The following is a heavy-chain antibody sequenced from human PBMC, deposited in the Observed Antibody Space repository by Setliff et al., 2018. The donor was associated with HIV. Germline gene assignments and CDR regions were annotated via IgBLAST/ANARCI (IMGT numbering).Heavy chain of an antibody. CDR1: GNIFSSYG. CDR2: IIPILGIA. Sequence: SVKVSCKASGNIFSSYGISWVRQAPGQGIEWMGGIIPILGIANYAQKFQGRVTITADESTSTAYMELSSLRSEDTAVYYCARDTRRDSSSCHRAYYYGMDVWGQGTTVTVSS. D-gene: IGHD6-13*01. CDR3: ARDTRRDSSSCHRAYYYGMDV. J-gene: IGHJ6*02. V-gene: IGHV1-69*10.